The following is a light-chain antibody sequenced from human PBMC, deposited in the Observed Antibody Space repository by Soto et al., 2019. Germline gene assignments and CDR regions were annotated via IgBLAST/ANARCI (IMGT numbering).Light chain of an antibody. CDR1: QTISNS. Sequence: DIQVTQSPSTLSASVGDRVTITCRISQTISNSLAWFQQKPGKAPKHLIYKASTLEGGVPSRFNGSGSGTEFTLSISSLQPDDFATYYCQQYNEYSKTFGQGTKVDIK. CDR3: QQYNEYSKT. CDR2: KAS. V-gene: IGKV1-5*03. J-gene: IGKJ1*01.